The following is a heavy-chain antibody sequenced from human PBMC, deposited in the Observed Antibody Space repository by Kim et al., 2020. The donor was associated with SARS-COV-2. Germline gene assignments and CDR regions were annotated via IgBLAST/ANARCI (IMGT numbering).Heavy chain of an antibody. CDR2: ISSSSSTI. V-gene: IGHV3-48*01. Sequence: GGSLRLSCAASGFTFSSYSMNWVRQAPGKGLEWVSYISSSSSTIYYADSVKGRFTISRDNAKNSLYLQMNSLRAEDTAAYYCAGDRRYYNILTGYVYEYFQHWGQGTLVTVSS. CDR1: GFTFSSYS. CDR3: AGDRRYYNILTGYVYEYFQH. D-gene: IGHD3-9*01. J-gene: IGHJ1*01.